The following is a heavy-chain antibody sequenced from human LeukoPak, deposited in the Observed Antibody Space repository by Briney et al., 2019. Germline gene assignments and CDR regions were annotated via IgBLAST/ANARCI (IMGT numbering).Heavy chain of an antibody. V-gene: IGHV4-59*11. J-gene: IGHJ4*02. CDR2: IYYSGST. D-gene: IGHD3-3*01. CDR3: ARSFWSGYYYFDY. Sequence: SETLSFTCTVSGGSISSHYWSWIRQPPGKGLEWIGYIYYSGSTNYNPSLKSRVTISVDTSKNQFSLKLSSVTAADTAVYYCARSFWSGYYYFDYWGQGTLVTVSS. CDR1: GGSISSHY.